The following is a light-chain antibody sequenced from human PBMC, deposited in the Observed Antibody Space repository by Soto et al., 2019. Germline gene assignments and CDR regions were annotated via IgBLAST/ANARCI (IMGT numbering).Light chain of an antibody. CDR1: SSNIGSNY. CDR3: ATWDDDLAGRV. Sequence: QSVVTQPPSASGTPGQTVTISCSGSSSNIGSNYVYWYQQLPGTAPKLLIYNYNQRPSGVVDRFCGARSGTSASLAISGVRSEDEADYYCATWDDDLAGRVFGGGTQLTVL. CDR2: NYN. V-gene: IGLV1-47*02. J-gene: IGLJ7*01.